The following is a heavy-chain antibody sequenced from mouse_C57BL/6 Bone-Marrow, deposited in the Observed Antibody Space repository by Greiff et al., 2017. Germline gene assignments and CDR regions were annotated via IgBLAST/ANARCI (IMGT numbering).Heavy chain of an antibody. J-gene: IGHJ2*01. CDR1: GFSINSDCY. D-gene: IGHD2-3*01. CDR3: ARESPLRWLLLNYFDY. V-gene: IGHV3-3*01. CDR2: TFYSGIT. Sequence: EVKLQESGPSLVRPSQTLSLTCTVTGFSINSDCYWIWIRQFPGNKLEYIGYTFYSGITYYNPSLESRTYITRDTSKNQFSLKLSSVTTEDTATYYCARESPLRWLLLNYFDYWGKGTTRTVSS.